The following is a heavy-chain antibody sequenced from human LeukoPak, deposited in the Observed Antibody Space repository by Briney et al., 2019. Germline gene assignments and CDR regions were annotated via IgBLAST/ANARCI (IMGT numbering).Heavy chain of an antibody. J-gene: IGHJ4*02. CDR2: MYYSGST. Sequence: SETLSLTCTVSGGSISSYYWSWIRQPPGKGLEWIGYMYYSGSTNYNPSLKSRVTISVDTSKNQFSLKLSSVTAADTAEYYCAREPYGSGTFDYWGQGTLVTVSA. CDR3: AREPYGSGTFDY. D-gene: IGHD3-10*01. V-gene: IGHV4-59*01. CDR1: GGSISSYY.